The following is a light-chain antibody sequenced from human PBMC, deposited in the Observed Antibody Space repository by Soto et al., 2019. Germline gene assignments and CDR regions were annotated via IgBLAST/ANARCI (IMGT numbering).Light chain of an antibody. CDR1: QSISSTY. J-gene: IGKJ1*01. Sequence: EIVLTQSPGTLSLSPGERASLSCRASQSISSTYLAWYQHKPGRAPRLLIYGASSRATGIPDRFSGSGSGTDFILTISRLEPEDFAVYYCQQYGNSQTFGQGTKVEIK. CDR2: GAS. CDR3: QQYGNSQT. V-gene: IGKV3-20*01.